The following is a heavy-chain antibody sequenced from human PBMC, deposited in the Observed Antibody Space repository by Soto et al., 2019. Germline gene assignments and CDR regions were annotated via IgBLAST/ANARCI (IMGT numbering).Heavy chain of an antibody. CDR1: GYTFTIYG. D-gene: IGHD3-22*01. V-gene: IGHV1-18*04. Sequence: QVQLVQSGAEVKKPGASVKVSCKASGYTFTIYGISWVRQAPGQGLEWMGWISGYNGNTDYAQNLQDRVPLTTDASTSSVYMELRSLRSDDTAVYYCPSVDYYDSSGDYGYWGQGTLITVSS. CDR3: PSVDYYDSSGDYGY. J-gene: IGHJ4*02. CDR2: ISGYNGNT.